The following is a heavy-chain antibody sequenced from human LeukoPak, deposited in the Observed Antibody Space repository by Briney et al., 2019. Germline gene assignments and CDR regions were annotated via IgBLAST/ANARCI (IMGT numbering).Heavy chain of an antibody. V-gene: IGHV1-2*02. D-gene: IGHD3-22*01. CDR3: ARSMTMIVVDSHGGFDY. J-gene: IGHJ4*02. Sequence: ASVNLSRNCSGYTCTGYYMHWMRHGPGPGLERMGWINTNSGGTNYAQKFQGRVTMTRDTSISTAYMELSRLRSDDTAVYYCARSMTMIVVDSHGGFDYWGQGTLVTVSS. CDR2: INTNSGGT. CDR1: GYTCTGYY.